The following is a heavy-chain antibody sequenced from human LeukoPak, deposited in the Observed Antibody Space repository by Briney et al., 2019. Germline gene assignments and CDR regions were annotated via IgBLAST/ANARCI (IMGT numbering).Heavy chain of an antibody. CDR1: GGSISSYY. CDR3: ARDRGRRGMDV. J-gene: IGHJ6*02. Sequence: SETLSLTCTVSGGSISSYYWSWIRQPPGKGLEWIGYIYYSGSTTYNPSLKSRVTISVDTSKNQFSLKLSSVTAADTAVYYCARDRGRRGMDVWGQGTTVTVSS. CDR2: IYYSGST. D-gene: IGHD2-15*01. V-gene: IGHV4-59*01.